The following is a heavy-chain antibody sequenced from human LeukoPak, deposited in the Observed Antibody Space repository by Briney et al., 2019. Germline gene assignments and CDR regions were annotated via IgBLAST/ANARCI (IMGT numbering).Heavy chain of an antibody. CDR2: IYHSGST. J-gene: IGHJ4*02. CDR1: GGSISSGGYY. Sequence: PSGTLSLTCTVSGGSISSGGYYWSWIRQPPGKGLEWIGYIYHSGSTYYNPSLKSRVTISVDRSKNQFSLKLSSVTAADTAVYYCARDYYDSSEDYWGQGTLVTVSS. D-gene: IGHD3-22*01. CDR3: ARDYYDSSEDY. V-gene: IGHV4-30-2*01.